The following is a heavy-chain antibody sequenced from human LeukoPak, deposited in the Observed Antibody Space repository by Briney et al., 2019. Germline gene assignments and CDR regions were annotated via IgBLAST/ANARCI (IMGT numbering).Heavy chain of an antibody. CDR3: GRGQLKSARGYGD. D-gene: IGHD3-3*01. CDR1: GYTFRNYY. V-gene: IGHV1-46*01. J-gene: IGHJ4*02. Sequence: ASVKVSCKAFGYTFRNYYMHWVRQAPGQGLEWMGIINPSSDKTNYAQKFQGRVTMTRDISTSTVYMELNSLRFEDTAVYYCGRGQLKSARGYGDWGQGTLVTVSS. CDR2: INPSSDKT.